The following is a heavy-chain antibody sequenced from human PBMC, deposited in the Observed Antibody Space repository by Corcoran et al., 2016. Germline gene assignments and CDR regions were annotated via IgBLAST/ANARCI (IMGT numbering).Heavy chain of an antibody. D-gene: IGHD1-26*01. V-gene: IGHV3-49*03. J-gene: IGHJ4*02. Sequence: EVQLVESGGGLVQPGRSLRLSCTASGFTFGDYAMSWFRQAPGKGLEWVGFIRSKAYGGTTEYAASVKGRLTISRDDSKSIAYLQMNSLKTEDTAVYYCTRDGRLEWALLSFDYLGQGTLVTVSS. CDR1: GFTFGDYA. CDR2: IRSKAYGGTT. CDR3: TRDGRLEWALLSFDY.